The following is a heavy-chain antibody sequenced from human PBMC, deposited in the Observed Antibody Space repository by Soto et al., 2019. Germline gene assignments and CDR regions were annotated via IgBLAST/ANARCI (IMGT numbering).Heavy chain of an antibody. V-gene: IGHV3-7*01. CDR2: ISGGASDK. J-gene: IGHJ4*02. D-gene: IGHD2-21*01. Sequence: EVQLVESGGRLVQPGGSLRLSCAASGFMCSAYWMSWVRQDPGKGLEWVATISGGASDKFYVDSVKGRFTISRDDSKNTLYLQMNSLRDEDTAVYYCVREDWHRFDSWGQGPLVTVSS. CDR3: VREDWHRFDS. CDR1: GFMCSAYW.